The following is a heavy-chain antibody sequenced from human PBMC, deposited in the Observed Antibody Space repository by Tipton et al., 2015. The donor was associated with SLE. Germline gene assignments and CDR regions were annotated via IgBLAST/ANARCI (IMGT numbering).Heavy chain of an antibody. J-gene: IGHJ4*02. D-gene: IGHD3-16*01. V-gene: IGHV3-30*02. CDR2: IRADGSNK. Sequence: SGFTYSGYAMHWVRQAPGKGLAWVAFIRADGSNKDYADSVKGRFTISRDNSKNTLYLQMNRLRVEDTAVYYCAGGTGAYFDHWGQGTLVTVSS. CDR3: AGGTGAYFDH. CDR1: GFTYSGYA.